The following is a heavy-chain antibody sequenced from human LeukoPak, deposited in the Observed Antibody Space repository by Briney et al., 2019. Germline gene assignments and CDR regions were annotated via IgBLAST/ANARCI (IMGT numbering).Heavy chain of an antibody. Sequence: GGSLRLSCAASGFTFSSYSMNWVRQAPGKGLEWVSSISGSSYYIYYADSVKGRFTISRDNAKNSLYLQMNSLRAEDTAVYYCAGKRQDIVVVPAAIGNYWGQGTLVTVSS. CDR3: AGKRQDIVVVPAAIGNY. J-gene: IGHJ4*02. CDR2: ISGSSYYI. D-gene: IGHD2-2*01. V-gene: IGHV3-21*01. CDR1: GFTFSSYS.